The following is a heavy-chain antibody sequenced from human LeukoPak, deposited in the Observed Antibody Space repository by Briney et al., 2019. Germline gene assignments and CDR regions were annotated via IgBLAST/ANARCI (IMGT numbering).Heavy chain of an antibody. CDR3: ARGNGYNYH. CDR2: IYYSGST. J-gene: IGHJ5*02. V-gene: IGHV4-59*01. CDR1: GASMTNYY. D-gene: IGHD5-24*01. Sequence: SEALSLTCTVSGASMTNYYWAWIRQPPGKGLEWIGYIYYSGSTNYNPSLKSRVTISVDTSKNQFSLKLSSVTAADTAVYYCARGNGYNYHWGQGTLVTVSS.